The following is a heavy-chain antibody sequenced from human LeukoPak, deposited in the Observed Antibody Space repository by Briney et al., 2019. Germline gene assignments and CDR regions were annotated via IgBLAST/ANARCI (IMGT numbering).Heavy chain of an antibody. Sequence: PGGSLRLSCAASGFTFSSYAMSWVRQAPGKGLEWVSAISGSGGSTYYADSVKGRLTISRDNSKNTLYLQMNSLRAEDTAVYYCAKDKFGSGSYPTYYYMDVWGKGTTVTVSS. V-gene: IGHV3-23*01. CDR2: ISGSGGST. CDR1: GFTFSSYA. D-gene: IGHD3-10*01. CDR3: AKDKFGSGSYPTYYYMDV. J-gene: IGHJ6*03.